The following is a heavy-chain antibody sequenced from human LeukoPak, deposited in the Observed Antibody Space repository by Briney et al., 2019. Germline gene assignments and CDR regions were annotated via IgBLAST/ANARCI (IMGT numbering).Heavy chain of an antibody. V-gene: IGHV1-2*02. Sequence: GASVKVSCKASGYTFTGYYMHWVRQAPGQGLEWMGWINPNSGGTNYAQKLQGRVTMTTDTSTSTAYMELRSLRSDDTAVYYCARDGPQDSRTREEYFDYWGQGTLVTVSS. J-gene: IGHJ4*02. CDR2: INPNSGGT. CDR3: ARDGPQDSRTREEYFDY. D-gene: IGHD1-26*01. CDR1: GYTFTGYY.